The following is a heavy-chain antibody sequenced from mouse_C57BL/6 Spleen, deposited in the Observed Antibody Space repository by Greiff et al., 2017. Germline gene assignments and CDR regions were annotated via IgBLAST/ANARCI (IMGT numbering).Heavy chain of an antibody. Sequence: QVQLQQSGAELVKPGASVKISCKASGYAFSSYWMNWVKQRPGKGLEWIGQIYPGDGDTNYNGKFKGKATLTADKSSSTAYMQLSSLTSEDSAVYFCARGDSNHYWDYWGQGTTLTVSS. J-gene: IGHJ2*01. D-gene: IGHD2-5*01. CDR2: IYPGDGDT. CDR3: ARGDSNHYWDY. V-gene: IGHV1-80*01. CDR1: GYAFSSYW.